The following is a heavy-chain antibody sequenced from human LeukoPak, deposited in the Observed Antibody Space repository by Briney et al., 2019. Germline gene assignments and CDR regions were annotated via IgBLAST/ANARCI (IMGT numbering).Heavy chain of an antibody. CDR2: IDSSSSAI. CDR3: ARDRGWYVFDY. CDR1: ESTFTRYS. D-gene: IGHD6-19*01. J-gene: IGHJ4*02. V-gene: IGHV3-48*04. Sequence: GSLRLSCAASESTFTRYSMNWVRQAPGKGLEWLSNIDSSSSAIYYADSVKGRFTISRDNAKNSLYLQMNSLRAEDTAVYYCARDRGWYVFDYWGQGTLVTVSS.